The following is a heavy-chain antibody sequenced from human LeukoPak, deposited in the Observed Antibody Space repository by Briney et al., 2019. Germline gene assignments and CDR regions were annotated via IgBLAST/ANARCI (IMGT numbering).Heavy chain of an antibody. Sequence: ASVKVSCKASGGTFSSYAISWVRQAPGQGLEWMGGIIPIFGTANYAQKFQGRVTITADESTSTAYMELSSLRSEDTAVYYCARYGDYESGWFDPWGQGTLVTVSS. D-gene: IGHD4-17*01. CDR3: ARYGDYESGWFDP. V-gene: IGHV1-69*13. CDR1: GGTFSSYA. CDR2: IIPIFGTA. J-gene: IGHJ5*02.